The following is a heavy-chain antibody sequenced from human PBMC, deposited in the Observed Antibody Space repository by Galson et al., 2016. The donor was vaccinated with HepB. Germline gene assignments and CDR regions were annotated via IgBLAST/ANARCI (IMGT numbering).Heavy chain of an antibody. CDR3: VKDLLTHHIGLHLGELSSYRGEN. V-gene: IGHV3-64D*06. CDR2: ISNNGGTT. J-gene: IGHJ1*01. Sequence: SLRLSCAASRFTFFSYSMHWVRQAPGKGLEYVSAISNNGGTTYYADSVKGRFTISRDNSKNTLYLQMSSLRAEDTAVYYCVKDLLTHHIGLHLGELSSYRGENWGQGTLVTVSS. D-gene: IGHD3-16*02. CDR1: RFTFFSYS.